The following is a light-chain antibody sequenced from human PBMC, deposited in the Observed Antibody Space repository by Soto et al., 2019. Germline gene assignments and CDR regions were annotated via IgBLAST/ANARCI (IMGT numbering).Light chain of an antibody. Sequence: QSVLTQPASVSGSPGQSITISCTGTSSDVGRYNYVSWYQQYPGKAPKLMIYEISNRPSGVSIRFSGSKSGNTASLTISGLQAEDEADYYSTSYTSSNPYVFGGGTKVTVL. CDR1: SSDVGRYNY. CDR2: EIS. V-gene: IGLV2-14*01. J-gene: IGLJ1*01. CDR3: TSYTSSNPYV.